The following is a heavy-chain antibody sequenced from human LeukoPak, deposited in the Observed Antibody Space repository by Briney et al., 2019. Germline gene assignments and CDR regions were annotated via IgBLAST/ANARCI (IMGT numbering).Heavy chain of an antibody. J-gene: IGHJ5*02. D-gene: IGHD6-19*01. CDR2: ISAYNGNT. V-gene: IGHV1-18*01. CDR1: GYTFTNYG. CDR3: ARDGLAVAGSWFDP. Sequence: GASVKVSCKASGYTFTNYGISWVGQAPGQGLEWMGWISAYNGNTKYVQKFQGRVTMATDTSTWTAYMELRSLRSDDTAVYYCARDGLAVAGSWFDPWGQGTLVTVSS.